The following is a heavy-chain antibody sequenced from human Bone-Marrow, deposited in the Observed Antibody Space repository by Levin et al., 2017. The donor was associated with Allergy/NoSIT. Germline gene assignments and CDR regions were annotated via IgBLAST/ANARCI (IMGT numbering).Heavy chain of an antibody. CDR2: ISGNSGST. V-gene: IGHV3-23*01. CDR3: AKHCSSNSCYSRFDP. Sequence: PGASVKVSCAASGFSFSSYAMSWVRQAPGKGLEWVSSISGNSGSTYYADSVKGRFTISRDTSKNTLYLQMNSLRADDTALYYCAKHCSSNSCYSRFDPWGPGTLVTVSS. J-gene: IGHJ5*02. D-gene: IGHD2-2*01. CDR1: GFSFSSYA.